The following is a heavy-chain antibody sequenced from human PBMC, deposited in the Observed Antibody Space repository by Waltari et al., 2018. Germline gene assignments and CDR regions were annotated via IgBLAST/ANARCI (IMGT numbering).Heavy chain of an antibody. J-gene: IGHJ4*02. CDR1: GYTFTSHP. Sequence: QVQLVQSGAEVKEPGASVKVSCKPSGYTFTSHPIHWVRQAPGQRLEWMGWVNTGSGDTKYSQNFQSRVIFTREKAANTVYMELSSLTSEDTAVYYCVRESSSWSYFDYWGQGTLVTVSS. CDR2: VNTGSGDT. V-gene: IGHV1-3*04. D-gene: IGHD6-19*01. CDR3: VRESSSWSYFDY.